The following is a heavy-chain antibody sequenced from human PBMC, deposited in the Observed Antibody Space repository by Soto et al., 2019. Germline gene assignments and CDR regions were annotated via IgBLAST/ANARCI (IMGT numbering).Heavy chain of an antibody. V-gene: IGHV1-18*01. CDR2: ISAYNGNT. J-gene: IGHJ6*02. CDR1: GYRITSNG. D-gene: IGHD3-9*01. Sequence: SVKLSCEDCGYRITSNGISWVRQAPEQGLEWMGWISAYNGNTNYAQKLQGRVTMTTDTSTSTAYMELRSLRSDDTAVYYCARDRGILTGYSYYYYYGMDVWGQGTTVTVSS. CDR3: ARDRGILTGYSYYYYYGMDV.